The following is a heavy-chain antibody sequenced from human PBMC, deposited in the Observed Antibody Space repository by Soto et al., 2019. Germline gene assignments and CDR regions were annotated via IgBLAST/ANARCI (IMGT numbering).Heavy chain of an antibody. J-gene: IGHJ4*02. CDR3: ARDHRYYDILTGYYEDDY. CDR2: XXXXXXXX. Sequence: ASVKVSCKASGYTFTGYYMHWVRQAPGQGLEXXXXXXXXXXXXXXXXXXXXXVTMTRDTSISTAYMELSRLRSDDTAVYYCARDHRYYDILTGYYEDDYWGQGTLVTVS. V-gene: IGHV1-2*02. D-gene: IGHD3-9*01. CDR1: GYTFTGYY.